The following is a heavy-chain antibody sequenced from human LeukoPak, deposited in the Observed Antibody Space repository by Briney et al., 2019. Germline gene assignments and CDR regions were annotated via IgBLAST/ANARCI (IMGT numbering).Heavy chain of an antibody. CDR3: ARGVRLYYGSGSYYIS. Sequence: PSETLSLTCTVSGGSISSSSYYWGWIRQPPGKELEWIGSIYSSGSTYYNPSLKSRVTISVDTSKSQFSLKLSSVTAADTAVYYCARGVRLYYGSGSYYISWGQGTLVTVSS. CDR1: GGSISSSSYY. J-gene: IGHJ4*02. CDR2: IYSSGST. D-gene: IGHD3-10*01. V-gene: IGHV4-39*02.